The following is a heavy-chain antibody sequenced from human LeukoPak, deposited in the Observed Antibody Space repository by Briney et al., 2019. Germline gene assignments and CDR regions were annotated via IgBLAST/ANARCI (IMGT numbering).Heavy chain of an antibody. CDR3: ARGSGDSYNWFDP. CDR2: IYPRDGST. J-gene: IGHJ5*01. V-gene: IGHV1-46*01. Sequence: ASVKVSCKASGYTFTSNYIHWVRQAPGQGLEWMGMIYPRDGSTSYAQKFQGRVTVTRDTSTSTVYMELSSLRSEDTAVYYCARGSGDSYNWFDPWGQGTLVTVSS. D-gene: IGHD2-15*01. CDR1: GYTFTSNY.